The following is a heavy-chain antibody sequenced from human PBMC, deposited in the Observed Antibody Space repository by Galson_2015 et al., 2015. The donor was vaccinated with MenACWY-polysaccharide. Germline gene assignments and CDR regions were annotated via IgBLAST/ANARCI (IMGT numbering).Heavy chain of an antibody. Sequence: SLRLSCAASTVTFRGSGMHWVRQAPGKGLEWVAVIQYDAVYKQYLDSVKGRFSVSRDNSKSTLYLEMNNLRAEDTALYYCAREGSRIVFHAFDTWGQGTMGIVSS. CDR1: TVTFRGSG. CDR3: AREGSRIVFHAFDT. CDR2: IQYDAVYK. J-gene: IGHJ3*02. D-gene: IGHD3-10*02. V-gene: IGHV3-33*01.